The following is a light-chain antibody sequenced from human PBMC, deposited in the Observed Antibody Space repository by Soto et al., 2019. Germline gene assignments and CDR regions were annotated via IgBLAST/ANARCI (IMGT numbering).Light chain of an antibody. CDR1: QSVGSS. CDR2: DAS. Sequence: EIVLTQSPATLSLSPGERATRSCRASQSVGSSLAWYQQKPGQAPRLLIYDASNRATGIPARFSGSGSGTDFTLTISSLEPEDFAVYYCQQRSNWPPGEFTFGPGTKVDIK. CDR3: QQRSNWPPGEFT. J-gene: IGKJ3*01. V-gene: IGKV3-11*01.